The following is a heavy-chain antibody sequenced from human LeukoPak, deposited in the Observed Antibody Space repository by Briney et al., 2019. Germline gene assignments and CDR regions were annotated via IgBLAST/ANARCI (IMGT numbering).Heavy chain of an antibody. D-gene: IGHD3-22*01. Sequence: GGSLRLSCAASGFSFSSYSMSWVRQAPGKGLEWVSSISSSGSYIYYADSVKGRFTISRDNAKNSLYLQMNSLRAEDTAVYYCARDLGFMGGYYPHFDYWGQGTLVTVSS. CDR1: GFSFSSYS. CDR3: ARDLGFMGGYYPHFDY. J-gene: IGHJ4*02. V-gene: IGHV3-21*01. CDR2: ISSSGSYI.